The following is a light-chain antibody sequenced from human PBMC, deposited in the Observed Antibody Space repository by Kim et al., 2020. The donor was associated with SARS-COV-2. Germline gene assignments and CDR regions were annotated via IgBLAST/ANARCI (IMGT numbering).Light chain of an antibody. Sequence: GQSVTISCTGTSSDVGGYDYGSWYQQRPGKAPKLMICDVSKRPSGVPDRFSGSKSGDTASLTISGLQAEDEADYYCCSYAGSYTYVFGTGTKVTVL. CDR2: DVS. J-gene: IGLJ1*01. CDR1: SSDVGGYDY. CDR3: CSYAGSYTYV. V-gene: IGLV2-11*01.